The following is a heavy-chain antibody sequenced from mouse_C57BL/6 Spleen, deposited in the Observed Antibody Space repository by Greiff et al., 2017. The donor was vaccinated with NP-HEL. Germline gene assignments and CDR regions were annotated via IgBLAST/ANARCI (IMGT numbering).Heavy chain of an antibody. CDR2: ISDGGSYT. CDR1: GFTFSSYA. Sequence: EVLLVESGGGLVKPGGSLKLSCAASGFTFSSYAMSWVRQTPEKRLEWVATISDGGSYTYYPDNLKGRFTISRDNAKNNLYLQMSHLKSEDTAMYYCARDDYDRFYAMDYWGQGTSVTVSS. CDR3: ARDDYDRFYAMDY. D-gene: IGHD2-4*01. J-gene: IGHJ4*01. V-gene: IGHV5-4*01.